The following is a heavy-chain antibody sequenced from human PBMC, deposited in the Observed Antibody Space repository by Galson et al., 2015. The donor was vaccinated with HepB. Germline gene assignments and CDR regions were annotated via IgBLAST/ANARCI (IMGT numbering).Heavy chain of an antibody. CDR2: IYYSGST. Sequence: TLSLTCTVSGGSISSSSYYWGWIRQPPGKGLEWIGSIYYSGSTYYNPSLKSRVTISVDTSKNQFSLKLSSVTAADTAVYYCASLRSDIVVVPAASYYMDVWGKGTTVTVSS. J-gene: IGHJ6*03. D-gene: IGHD2-2*01. CDR1: GGSISSSSYY. CDR3: ASLRSDIVVVPAASYYMDV. V-gene: IGHV4-39*01.